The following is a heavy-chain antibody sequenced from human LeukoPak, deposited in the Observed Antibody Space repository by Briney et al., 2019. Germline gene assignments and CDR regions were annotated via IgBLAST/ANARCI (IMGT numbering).Heavy chain of an antibody. J-gene: IGHJ4*02. CDR2: ITHSGST. Sequence: SETLSLTCGVYDGSFGGFYWTLIRQPPGKGLEWIGEITHSGSTNYNPSLKSRVTISVDTSKNQFSLKLSSVTAADTAVYYCARGYSSSYYFDYWGQGTLVTVSS. D-gene: IGHD6-6*01. CDR3: ARGYSSSYYFDY. V-gene: IGHV4-34*01. CDR1: DGSFGGFY.